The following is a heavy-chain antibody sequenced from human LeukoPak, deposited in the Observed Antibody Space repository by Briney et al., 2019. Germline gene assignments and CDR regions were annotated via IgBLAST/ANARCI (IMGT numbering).Heavy chain of an antibody. J-gene: IGHJ4*02. CDR2: ISSSGSTI. V-gene: IGHV3-48*03. D-gene: IGHD3-10*01. CDR1: GFTFSSYE. CDR3: AGTSPAFD. Sequence: GGSLRLSCAASGFTFSSYEMNWVRQAPGKGLEGVSYISSSGSTIYYADSVKGRFTISRDNAKNPLYLQMNRLRAEDTAVSYCAGTSPAFDWRQGPLVTVYS.